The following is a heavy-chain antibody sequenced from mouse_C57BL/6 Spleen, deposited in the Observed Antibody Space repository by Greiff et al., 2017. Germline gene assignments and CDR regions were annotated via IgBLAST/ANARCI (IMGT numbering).Heavy chain of an antibody. J-gene: IGHJ1*03. Sequence: VQLKQPGAELVKPGASVKLSCKASGYTFTSYWMHWVKQRPGQGLEWIGMIHPNSGSTNYNEKFKSKATLTVDKSSSTAYMQLSSLTSEDSAVYYCASHYYGSSYWYFDVWGTGTTVTVSS. CDR3: ASHYYGSSYWYFDV. V-gene: IGHV1-64*01. CDR1: GYTFTSYW. CDR2: IHPNSGST. D-gene: IGHD1-1*01.